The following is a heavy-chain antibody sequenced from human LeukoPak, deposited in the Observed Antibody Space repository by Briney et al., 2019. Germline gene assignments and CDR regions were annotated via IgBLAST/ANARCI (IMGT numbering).Heavy chain of an antibody. CDR2: IWYDGSNK. D-gene: IGHD3-16*01. CDR3: AREMITFGGADAFDI. V-gene: IGHV3-33*01. CDR1: GFTFSNYG. Sequence: GGSLRLSCAASGFTFSNYGMHWVRQAPGKGLEWVAVIWYDGSNKYYADSVKGRFTISRDNSKNTLYLQMNSLRAEDTAVYYCAREMITFGGADAFDIWGQGTMVTVSS. J-gene: IGHJ3*02.